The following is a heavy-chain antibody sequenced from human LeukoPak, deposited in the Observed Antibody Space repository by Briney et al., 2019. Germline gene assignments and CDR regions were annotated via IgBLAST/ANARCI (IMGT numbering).Heavy chain of an antibody. Sequence: SETLSLTCTVSGGSISSSYWSWIRQPAGKGLEWIGRVYTSGSTNYNPSLKSRVTMSVDMSNNRFSLKLSSVTAADTAVYYCAREDSYYYMDVWGKGTTVTISS. V-gene: IGHV4-4*07. CDR3: AREDSYYYMDV. CDR2: VYTSGST. J-gene: IGHJ6*03. CDR1: GGSISSSY.